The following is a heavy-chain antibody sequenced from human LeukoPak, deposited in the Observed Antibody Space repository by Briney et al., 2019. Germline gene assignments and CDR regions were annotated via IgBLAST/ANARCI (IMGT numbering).Heavy chain of an antibody. J-gene: IGHJ4*02. CDR3: AKGWAVAASVTVPFDY. CDR1: GFTFSSYA. CDR2: ISAGGGST. D-gene: IGHD6-13*01. Sequence: HPGGSLRLSCAASGFTFSSYAMSWVRQAPGKGLEWVSAISAGGGSTYYADSEKGRFTISRDNSKNTLYLQMNSLGAEDTAVYDCAKGWAVAASVTVPFDYWGQGTMVTVSS. V-gene: IGHV3-23*01.